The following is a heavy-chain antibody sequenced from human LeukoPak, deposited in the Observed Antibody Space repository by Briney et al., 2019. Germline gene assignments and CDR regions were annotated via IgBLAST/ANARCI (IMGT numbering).Heavy chain of an antibody. Sequence: GGSLRLSCAASGFTFSSYAMSWVRQAPGKGLEWVAVIWYDGSNKLYADSVKGRFTISRDNSKNTLFLQMNSLRAEDTAVYYCARVRGGAWFDAFDIWGQGTMVTVSS. CDR1: GFTFSSYA. V-gene: IGHV3-33*08. CDR2: IWYDGSNK. D-gene: IGHD6-19*01. J-gene: IGHJ3*02. CDR3: ARVRGGAWFDAFDI.